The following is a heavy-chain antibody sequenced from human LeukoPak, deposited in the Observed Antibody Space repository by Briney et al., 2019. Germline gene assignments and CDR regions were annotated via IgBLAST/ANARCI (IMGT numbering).Heavy chain of an antibody. V-gene: IGHV1-69*04. J-gene: IGHJ3*02. D-gene: IGHD2-2*01. CDR2: IIPILGIA. CDR1: GGTFSSYA. CDR3: ARSIVVVPAATGAFDI. Sequence: SVKVSCKASGGTFSSYAISWVRQAPGQGLEWMGRIIPILGIANYAQKFQGRVTITADKSTSTAYMELSSLRSEDTAVYYCARSIVVVPAATGAFDIWGQGTMVTVSS.